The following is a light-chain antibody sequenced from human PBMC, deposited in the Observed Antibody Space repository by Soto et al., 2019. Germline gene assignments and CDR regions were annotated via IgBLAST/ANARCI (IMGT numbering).Light chain of an antibody. CDR3: QQSYSSPHMYT. CDR2: AAS. CDR1: QSISTS. V-gene: IGKV1-39*01. J-gene: IGKJ2*01. Sequence: DIQMTQSPSSLSASVGDRVTITCRASQSISTSLNWYQQKPGKAPDLLIYAASNLQSGVPSRFSGSGSGTDFTLTISSLQPDDFATYSCQQSYSSPHMYTFGQGTKLELK.